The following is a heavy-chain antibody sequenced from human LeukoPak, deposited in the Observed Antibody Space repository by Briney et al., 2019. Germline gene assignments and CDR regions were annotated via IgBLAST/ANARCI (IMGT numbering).Heavy chain of an antibody. CDR2: IYYRKNT. CDR1: GGSISSSSAY. J-gene: IGHJ4*02. Sequence: SETLSLTCTVSGGSISSSSAYWGWIRQPPGKGLEWIGSIYYRKNTHYNPSLKSRVTISADTSKNQFSLTLGSVSATDTAVYYCASPRGFSYGYFDYWGQGTLVTVSS. CDR3: ASPRGFSYGYFDY. D-gene: IGHD5-18*01. V-gene: IGHV4-39*01.